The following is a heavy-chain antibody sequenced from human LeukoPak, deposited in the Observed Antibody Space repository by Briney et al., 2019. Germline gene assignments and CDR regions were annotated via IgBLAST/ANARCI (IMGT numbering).Heavy chain of an antibody. D-gene: IGHD2-15*01. CDR2: TYPGDSNT. J-gene: IGHJ5*02. CDR1: GYSFTNNW. V-gene: IGHV5-51*01. CDR3: VRSPACSSGTCYPNWFDP. Sequence: GESLKISCKGSGYSFTNNWIGWVRQMPGKGLEWMGITYPGDSNTRYSPSFQGQVTISADKSISSAYLQWSSLKASDTAMYYCVRSPACSSGTCYPNWFDPWGQGTLVTISS.